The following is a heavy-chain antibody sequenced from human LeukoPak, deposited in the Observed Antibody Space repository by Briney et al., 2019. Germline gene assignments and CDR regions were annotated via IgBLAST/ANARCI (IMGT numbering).Heavy chain of an antibody. D-gene: IGHD5-24*01. CDR2: ISYDGSNK. J-gene: IGHJ4*02. V-gene: IGHV3-30*01. CDR1: GFTFSSYA. Sequence: GGSLRLSCAASGFTFSSYAMHWVRQAPGKGLEWVAVISYDGSNKYYADSVKGRFTISRDNSKNTLYLQMNGLRAEDTAVYYCARGWGWLQFRVGGDFDYWGQGTLVTVSS. CDR3: ARGWGWLQFRVGGDFDY.